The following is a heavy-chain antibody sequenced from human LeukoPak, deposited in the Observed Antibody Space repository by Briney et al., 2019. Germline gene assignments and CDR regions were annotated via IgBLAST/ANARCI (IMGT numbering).Heavy chain of an antibody. V-gene: IGHV3-30*18. CDR1: GFTFSSYG. J-gene: IGHJ4*02. Sequence: GGSLRLSCAASGFTFSSYGMHWVRQAPGKGLEWVAVISYDGSNKYYADSVKGRFTISRDNSKNTLYLQMNSLRAEDTAVYYCAKWTYYYGSAPPGNFDYWGQGTLVTVSS. CDR3: AKWTYYYGSAPPGNFDY. D-gene: IGHD3-10*01. CDR2: ISYDGSNK.